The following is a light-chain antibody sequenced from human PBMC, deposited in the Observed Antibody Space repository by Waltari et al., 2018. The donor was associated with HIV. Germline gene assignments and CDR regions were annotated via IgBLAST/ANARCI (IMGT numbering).Light chain of an antibody. Sequence: AFHMTRPPFSVSASVCGIFTITCRASAGIGKDLGWYQQKPGDAPKLLIFAAVRLQSGVPSRFSGSGSGSDFTLTISSLQPEDFATYFWLQNDIYPPTFGQATTFEVK. CDR3: LQNDIYPPT. J-gene: IGKJ1*01. CDR2: AAV. CDR1: AGIGKD. V-gene: IGKV1-6*02.